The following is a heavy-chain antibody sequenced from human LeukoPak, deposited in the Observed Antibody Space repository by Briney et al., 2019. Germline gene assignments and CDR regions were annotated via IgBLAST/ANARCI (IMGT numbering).Heavy chain of an antibody. CDR3: ARLRITMVRGVKGWFDP. J-gene: IGHJ5*02. CDR1: GYTFTSYY. CDR2: INPSGGST. Sequence: ASVKVSCKASGYTFTSYYMHWVRQAPGQGLEWMGIINPSGGSTSYAQKFQGRVTMTRDTSTSTVYMELSSLRSEDTAVYYCARLRITMVRGVKGWFDPWDQGTLVTVSS. D-gene: IGHD3-10*01. V-gene: IGHV1-46*01.